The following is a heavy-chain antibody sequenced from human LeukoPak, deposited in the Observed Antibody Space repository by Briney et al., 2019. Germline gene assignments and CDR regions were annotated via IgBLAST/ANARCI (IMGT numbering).Heavy chain of an antibody. J-gene: IGHJ4*02. CDR2: ISGSGENT. CDR3: AKDLTSWNY. Sequence: GGSLRLSCAASGFTFSSYGITWVRQAPGKGLEWVSGISGSGENTYYADSVKGWFTISRDNSKNTLYLQMNSLRAEDTALYYCAKDLTSWNYWGQGTLVTVSS. V-gene: IGHV3-23*01. CDR1: GFTFSSYG. D-gene: IGHD2-2*01.